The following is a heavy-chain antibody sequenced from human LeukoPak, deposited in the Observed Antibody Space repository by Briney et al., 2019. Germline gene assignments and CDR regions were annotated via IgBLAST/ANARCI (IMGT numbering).Heavy chain of an antibody. V-gene: IGHV1-46*01. CDR1: GYSFTDYF. J-gene: IGHJ3*01. CDR2: MNPSGGSP. D-gene: IGHD2-8*02. Sequence: ASVKVFCKASGYSFTDYFMHWVRQAPGQGLEWMGIMNPSGGSPTYARKFQGRVTMTRDTSTSTVYMELSSLTAEDSAVYYCARNPAGTYQYDSTGLSFDVWGQGTTIIVSS. CDR3: ARNPAGTYQYDSTGLSFDV.